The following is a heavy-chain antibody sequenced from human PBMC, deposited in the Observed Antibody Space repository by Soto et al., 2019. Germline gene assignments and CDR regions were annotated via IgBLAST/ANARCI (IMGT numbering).Heavy chain of an antibody. V-gene: IGHV1-3*01. CDR3: ARLRFCGGDTCYPLDI. J-gene: IGHJ3*02. D-gene: IGHD2-21*01. CDR2: IIAGSGNT. CDR1: DYRFTSQT. Sequence: QVQLVQSGAEVKKPGASVKVSCKASDYRFTSQTIHWVRQAPGQRPECMGWIIAGSGNTKYSQNFQGRLTNTRDTSASTVYMDLSSLISEDTAMYYCARLRFCGGDTCYPLDIWGLGTMVIVSS.